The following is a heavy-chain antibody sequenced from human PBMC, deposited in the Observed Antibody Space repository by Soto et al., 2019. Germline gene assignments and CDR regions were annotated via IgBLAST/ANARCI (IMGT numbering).Heavy chain of an antibody. J-gene: IGHJ4*02. CDR2: INPSGGST. Sequence: QVQLVQSGAEVKKPGASVKVSCKASGYTFTSYYMHWVRQAPGQGLEWLGIINPSGGSTTYAQKCHGRVTXTXGXSXXTVYLELSSLRSEDTAVYYCARVYCSGGGCYGSDYWGQGTLVTVSS. CDR1: GYTFTSYY. D-gene: IGHD2-15*01. CDR3: ARVYCSGGGCYGSDY. V-gene: IGHV1-46*01.